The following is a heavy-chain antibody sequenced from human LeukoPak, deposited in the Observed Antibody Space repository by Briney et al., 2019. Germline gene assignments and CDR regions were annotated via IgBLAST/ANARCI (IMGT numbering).Heavy chain of an antibody. CDR2: ISGSGGST. V-gene: IGHV3-23*01. J-gene: IGHJ4*02. CDR3: AKDLGGDYDSYFDY. Sequence: GGSLRLSCAASGVTFSSYAMSWVRQAPGKGLEWVSAISGSGGSTYYADSVKGRFTISRDNSKNTLYLQMNSLRAEDTAVYYCAKDLGGDYDSYFDYWGQGTLVTVSS. D-gene: IGHD4-17*01. CDR1: GVTFSSYA.